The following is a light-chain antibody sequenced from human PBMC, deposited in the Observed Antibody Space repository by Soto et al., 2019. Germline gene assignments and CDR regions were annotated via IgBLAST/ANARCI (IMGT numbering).Light chain of an antibody. CDR1: QSVSSSY. CDR3: QQSYSPPWT. V-gene: IGKV3-20*01. Sequence: EIVLTQSPGTLSLSPGEVAPLPCRASQSVSSSYLAWYQQKPGQAPRLIIYGASSRATGIPDRFSGSRSGTDCNLTISSLQPEDLATYYCQQSYSPPWTLGRGTKVDIK. J-gene: IGKJ1*01. CDR2: GAS.